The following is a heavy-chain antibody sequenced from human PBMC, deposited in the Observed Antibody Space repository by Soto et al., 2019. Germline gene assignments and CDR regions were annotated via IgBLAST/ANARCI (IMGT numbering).Heavy chain of an antibody. J-gene: IGHJ3*02. Sequence: GGSLRLSCAASGFTFSTYWMSWVRQAPGKGLEWVANIKPDGSEKWYVDSVKGRFTISRDNAKNSLYLQMNGLRAEDTAVYYCARGDYYDTSGPFSDAFDIWGQGTMVTVSS. D-gene: IGHD3-22*01. CDR3: ARGDYYDTSGPFSDAFDI. V-gene: IGHV3-7*04. CDR2: IKPDGSEK. CDR1: GFTFSTYW.